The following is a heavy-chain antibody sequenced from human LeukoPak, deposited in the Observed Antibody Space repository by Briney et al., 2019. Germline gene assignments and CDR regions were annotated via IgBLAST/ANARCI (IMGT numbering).Heavy chain of an antibody. D-gene: IGHD3-10*01. CDR2: IYYSGDT. CDR3: ARHLDYYGSGTYEF. CDR1: GGSISSYY. Sequence: KPSETLSLTCIVSGGSISSYYWSWIRQPPGKGLEWLGYIYYSGDTHYNPSLKSRVTISVDTSKNQFSLKLSSVTAEDTAAYYCARHLDYYGSGTYEFWGQGTLVTVSS. J-gene: IGHJ4*02. V-gene: IGHV4-59*08.